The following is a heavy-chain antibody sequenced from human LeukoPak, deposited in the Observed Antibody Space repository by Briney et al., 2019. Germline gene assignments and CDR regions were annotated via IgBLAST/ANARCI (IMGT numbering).Heavy chain of an antibody. CDR1: GFSCGDYV. D-gene: IGHD2-21*02. J-gene: IGHJ4*02. CDR3: SRGVRLPDY. Sequence: GRSLRLSCTASGFSCGDYVMSWFRQAPGKGLEWVGFIRSKAYGETTEHAASVKGRFTISRDDSRSIAYLQMNSLKTEDTAVYYCSRGVRLPDYWGQGTLVTVSS. CDR2: IRSKAYGETT. V-gene: IGHV3-49*03.